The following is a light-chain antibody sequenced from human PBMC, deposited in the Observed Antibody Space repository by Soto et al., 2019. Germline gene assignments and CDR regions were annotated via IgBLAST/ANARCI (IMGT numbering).Light chain of an antibody. J-gene: IGKJ1*01. CDR3: QQLNDYPWT. V-gene: IGKV1-9*01. CDR2: GVS. Sequence: DIQLTQSPSFLSASVGDTVTITCRASQAISSFLAWYQQKPGKAPNLLIFGVSTLHNGVPSRFSRSGSGTEFTLTISRLQPEDFATYYCQQLNDYPWTFRQGTKVEIK. CDR1: QAISSF.